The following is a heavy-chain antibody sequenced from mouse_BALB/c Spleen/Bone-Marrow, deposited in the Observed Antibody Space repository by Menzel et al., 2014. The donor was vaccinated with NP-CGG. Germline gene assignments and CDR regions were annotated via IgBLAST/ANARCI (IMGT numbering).Heavy chain of an antibody. V-gene: IGHV14-3*02. J-gene: IGHJ2*01. D-gene: IGHD3-3*01. CDR3: ASSGTGGYFDC. CDR2: IDPANGYT. CDR1: GFNIKDIY. Sequence: EVQLQESGAELVKPGASVRLSCTASGFNIKDIYIHWMKQRPVQGLEWIGRIDPANGYTKFDPKFQDKATITADTSSNTANLQLGSLTSEDTAVYYCASSGTGGYFDCWGQGTTLTVSS.